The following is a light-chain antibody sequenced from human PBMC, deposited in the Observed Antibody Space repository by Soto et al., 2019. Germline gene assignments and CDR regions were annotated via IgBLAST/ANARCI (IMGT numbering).Light chain of an antibody. CDR3: QQYGSSGT. Sequence: EIVLTQSPGTLSLSPGERATLSCRASQSVSSSYLAWYQQKPGQAPRLLIYDTSYRATGIPARFSGSGSGTDFTLTISRLEPEDFAVYYCQQYGSSGTFGQGTKVDIK. CDR1: QSVSSSY. CDR2: DTS. V-gene: IGKV3-20*01. J-gene: IGKJ1*01.